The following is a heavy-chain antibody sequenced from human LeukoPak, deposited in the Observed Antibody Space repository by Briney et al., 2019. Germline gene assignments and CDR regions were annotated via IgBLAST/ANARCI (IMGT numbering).Heavy chain of an antibody. Sequence: ASVKVSCKASGGTFSNDAISWVRQAPGQGLEWMGIINPSGGSTSYAQKFQGRVTMTRDTSTSTVYMELSSLRSEDTAVYYCARDGFWMVRGESDAFDIWGQGTMVTVSS. V-gene: IGHV1-46*01. D-gene: IGHD3-10*01. J-gene: IGHJ3*02. CDR2: INPSGGST. CDR1: GGTFSNDA. CDR3: ARDGFWMVRGESDAFDI.